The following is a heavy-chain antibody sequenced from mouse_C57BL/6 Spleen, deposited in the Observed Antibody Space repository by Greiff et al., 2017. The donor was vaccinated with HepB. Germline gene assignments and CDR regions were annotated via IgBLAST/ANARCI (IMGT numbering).Heavy chain of an antibody. D-gene: IGHD1-1*01. J-gene: IGHJ1*03. CDR2: IYPGDGDT. CDR1: GYAFSSSW. V-gene: IGHV1-82*01. Sequence: VQLQESGPELVKPGASVKISCKASGYAFSSSWMNWVKQRPGKGLEWIGRIYPGDGDTNYNGKFKGKATLTADKSSSTAYMQLSSLTYEDSAVYFCARETTTVVDWYFDVWGTGTTVTVSS. CDR3: ARETTTVVDWYFDV.